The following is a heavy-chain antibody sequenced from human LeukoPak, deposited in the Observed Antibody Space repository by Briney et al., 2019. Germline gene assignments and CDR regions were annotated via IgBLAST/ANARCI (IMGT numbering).Heavy chain of an antibody. CDR2: ITTSGYTV. CDR1: GGSISSSN. Sequence: ETLSLTCAVSGGSISSSNWWSWVRQPPGKGLEWVSYITTSGYTVYYADSVKGRFTMSRDNAKNSLYLQMNSLRADDTAVYYCARGRQGHYFDYWGQGTLVTVSS. J-gene: IGHJ4*02. V-gene: IGHV3-48*04. CDR3: ARGRQGHYFDY.